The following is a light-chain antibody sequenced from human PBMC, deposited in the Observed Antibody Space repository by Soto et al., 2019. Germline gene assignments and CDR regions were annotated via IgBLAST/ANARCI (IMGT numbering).Light chain of an antibody. CDR3: CSYAGSSSVV. V-gene: IGLV2-23*01. Sequence: QSALTQPASVSGSPGQSITISCTGTSSDVGNYNLVSWYQQHPGKAPELMIYEGSKRPSGISNRFSGSKSGNTASLTISGLQAEDEADYYCCSYAGSSSVVFGGGTKLTVL. J-gene: IGLJ2*01. CDR1: SSDVGNYNL. CDR2: EGS.